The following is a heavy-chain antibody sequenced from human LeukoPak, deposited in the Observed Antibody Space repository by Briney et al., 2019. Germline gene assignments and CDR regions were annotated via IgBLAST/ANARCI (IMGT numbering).Heavy chain of an antibody. CDR3: ASRKYCSGGSCYSGDNWFDP. CDR2: IYYSGST. CDR1: GGSISSYY. J-gene: IGHJ5*02. V-gene: IGHV4-59*01. D-gene: IGHD2-15*01. Sequence: PSETLSLTCTVSGGSISSYYWSWIRQPPGKGLEWIGYIYYSGSTNYNPSLKSRVTISVDTSKNQFSLKLSSVTAADTAVYYCASRKYCSGGSCYSGDNWFDPWGQGTLVTVSS.